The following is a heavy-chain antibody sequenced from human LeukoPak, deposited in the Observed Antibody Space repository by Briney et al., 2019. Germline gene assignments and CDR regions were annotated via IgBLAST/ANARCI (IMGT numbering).Heavy chain of an antibody. V-gene: IGHV3-30*18. D-gene: IGHD2-15*01. CDR3: AKVDRSGGSCSRYYFDY. J-gene: IGHJ4*02. CDR2: ISYDGSNK. Sequence: SGGSLRLSCAASGFTFSSYGMHWVRQAPGKGLEWVAVISYDGSNKCYADSVKGRFTISRDNSKNTLYLQMNSLGTEDTAVYYCAKVDRSGGSCSRYYFDYWGQGTLVTVSS. CDR1: GFTFSSYG.